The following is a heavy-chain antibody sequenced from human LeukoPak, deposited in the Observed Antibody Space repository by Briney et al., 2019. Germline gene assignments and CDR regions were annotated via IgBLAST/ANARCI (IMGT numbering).Heavy chain of an antibody. CDR2: ISAYNGNT. J-gene: IGHJ2*01. CDR1: GYTFTSSD. V-gene: IGHV1-18*01. CDR3: ARLWYSALWYFDL. D-gene: IGHD2-15*01. Sequence: GASVKVSCKASGYTFTSSDISWVRQAPGQGLEWMGWISAYNGNTNYVQNLQGRVTMTTDTSTSTAYMELRSLRSDDTAAYYCARLWYSALWYFDLWGRGTLVTVSS.